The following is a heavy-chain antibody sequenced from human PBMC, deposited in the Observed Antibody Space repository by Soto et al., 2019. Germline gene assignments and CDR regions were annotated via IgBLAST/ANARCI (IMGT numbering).Heavy chain of an antibody. CDR3: ARVDGEWDAFDI. J-gene: IGHJ3*02. V-gene: IGHV4-59*01. CDR2: IHDSGTT. D-gene: IGHD3-10*01. CDR1: GGSISSYY. Sequence: SETLSLTCTVSGGSISSYYWGWIRQPPGQGLEWIGYIHDSGTTNYNPSLRSRVSISVDTSKTQFSLKLNYVTAADSAVYYCARVDGEWDAFDIWGQGTMVTVSS.